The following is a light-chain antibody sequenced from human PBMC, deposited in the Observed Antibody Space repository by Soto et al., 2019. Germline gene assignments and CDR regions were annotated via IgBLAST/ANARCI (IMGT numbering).Light chain of an antibody. Sequence: EIVLTQSPATLSLSPGERATLSCRASQSVRSYLGWYQQKPGQAPRLLIYDTSNRATGIPARFSGSGSGTDYTLSISSLDPEDFAVYYCQHRSSWPLTFGGGTKVEFK. CDR1: QSVRSY. CDR3: QHRSSWPLT. CDR2: DTS. V-gene: IGKV3-11*01. J-gene: IGKJ4*01.